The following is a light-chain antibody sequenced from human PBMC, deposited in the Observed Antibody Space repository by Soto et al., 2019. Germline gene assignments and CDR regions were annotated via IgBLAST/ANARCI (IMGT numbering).Light chain of an antibody. CDR2: EVT. V-gene: IGLV2-8*01. CDR1: SSDVGTYKY. Sequence: QSALPQPPSASGSPGQSVTISCTGTSSDVGTYKYVSWYQQHPGKAPKLMIYEVTKRPSGVPDRFSGSKSGNTASLTVSGLQAEDEADYYCSSYAGSNNFVFGTGTKVTVL. CDR3: SSYAGSNNFV. J-gene: IGLJ1*01.